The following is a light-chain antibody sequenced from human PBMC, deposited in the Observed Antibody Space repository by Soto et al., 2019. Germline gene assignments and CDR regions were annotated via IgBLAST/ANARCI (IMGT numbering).Light chain of an antibody. CDR2: GAS. CDR3: QQYKDWYT. J-gene: IGKJ2*01. Sequence: EIVMTHSPATLSVSPGERATLSCRASQSVGSNLAWYQHRPGQAPRLLILGASTRDNGVPARFSGSGSGTEFTLSISGLQSEDSAVYYCQQYKDWYTFGQGTKLQIK. V-gene: IGKV3-15*01. CDR1: QSVGSN.